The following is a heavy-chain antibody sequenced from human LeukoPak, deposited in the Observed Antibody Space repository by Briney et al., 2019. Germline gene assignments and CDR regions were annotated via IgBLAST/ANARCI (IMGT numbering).Heavy chain of an antibody. V-gene: IGHV1-2*02. CDR2: INPNSGGT. CDR3: ARAASGSYYAPFDY. CDR1: GYAFTGYY. Sequence: ASVKVSCKASGYAFTGYYMHWVRQAPGQGLEWMGWINPNSGGTNYAQKFQGRVTMTRDTSISTAYMELSRLRSDDTAVYYCARAASGSYYAPFDYWGQGTLVTVSS. J-gene: IGHJ4*02. D-gene: IGHD1-26*01.